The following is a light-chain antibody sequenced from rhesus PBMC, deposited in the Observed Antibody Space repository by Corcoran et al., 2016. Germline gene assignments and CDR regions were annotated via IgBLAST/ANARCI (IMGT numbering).Light chain of an antibody. J-gene: IGKJ1*01. CDR1: QDINNE. V-gene: IGKV1-94*01. CDR2: TAS. Sequence: DIQMTQSPSSLSASVGDRVTVTCRASQDINNELSWYQHKPGKAPSLLLYTASSLQTGYSSRYSGRGSGIDYTRTINNLQPENVTTYYCLQNYTTPWTFGQGTKVELK. CDR3: LQNYTTPWT.